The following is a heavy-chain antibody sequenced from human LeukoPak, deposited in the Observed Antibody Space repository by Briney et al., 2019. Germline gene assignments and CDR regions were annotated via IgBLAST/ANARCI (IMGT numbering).Heavy chain of an antibody. CDR1: GYTFTGYY. CDR2: MNPNSGNT. D-gene: IGHD3-3*01. Sequence: ASVKVSCKASGYTFTGYYMHWVRQAPGQGLEWMGWMNPNSGNTGYAQKFQGRVTMTRNTSISTAYMELSSLRSDDTAVYYCARDVYDFWSGYYGYWGQGTLVTVSS. CDR3: ARDVYDFWSGYYGY. V-gene: IGHV1-8*02. J-gene: IGHJ4*02.